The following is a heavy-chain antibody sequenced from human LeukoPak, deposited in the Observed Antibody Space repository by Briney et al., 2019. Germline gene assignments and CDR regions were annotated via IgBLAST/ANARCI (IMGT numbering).Heavy chain of an antibody. Sequence: GGSLRLSCAASGFTVSSNDMSWVRQAPGKGLECISVIYSGGSTDYADSVKGRLTISRDNSKNTLYLQMNSLRAEDTAVYYCAKVGLVVVVAANAFDIWGQGTMVTVSS. J-gene: IGHJ3*02. D-gene: IGHD2-15*01. V-gene: IGHV3-53*05. CDR3: AKVGLVVVVAANAFDI. CDR2: IYSGGST. CDR1: GFTVSSND.